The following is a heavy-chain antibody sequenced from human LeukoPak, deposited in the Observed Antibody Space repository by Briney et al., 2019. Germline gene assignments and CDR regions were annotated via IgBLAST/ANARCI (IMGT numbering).Heavy chain of an antibody. CDR2: INAGNGNT. CDR1: GYTFTSYA. J-gene: IGHJ4*02. V-gene: IGHV1-3*01. CDR3: ARDRGSYFGIDY. D-gene: IGHD1-26*01. Sequence: AASVKVSCKASGYTFTSYAMHWVRQAPGQRLEWMGWINAGNGNTKYSQKFQGRVTITRDTSASRAYMELSSLRSEDTAVYYCARDRGSYFGIDYWGQGTLVTVSS.